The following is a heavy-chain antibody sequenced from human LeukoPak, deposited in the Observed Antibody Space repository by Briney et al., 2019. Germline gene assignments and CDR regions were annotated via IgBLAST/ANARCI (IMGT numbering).Heavy chain of an antibody. D-gene: IGHD1-20*01. CDR1: GYTFTSYG. J-gene: IGHJ4*02. Sequence: APVKVSCKASGYTFTSYGISWVRQAPGQGLEWMGWISAYKGNTNYAQKLQGRVTMTTDTSTSTAYMELRSLRSDDTAVYYCARYRIVGYNWNGGYFWGQGTLVTVSS. CDR3: ARYRIVGYNWNGGYF. V-gene: IGHV1-18*01. CDR2: ISAYKGNT.